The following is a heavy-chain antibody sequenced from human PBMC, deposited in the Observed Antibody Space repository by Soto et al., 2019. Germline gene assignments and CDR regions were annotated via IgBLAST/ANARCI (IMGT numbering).Heavy chain of an antibody. Sequence: GGSLRLCCAASGVTFSSYGMHWVRQAPGKGLEWVAVIWYDGSNKYYADSVKGRFTISRDNSKNTLYLQMNSLRAEDTAVYYCARALGGYSYGYSYYYYGMDVWGQGTTVTVSS. V-gene: IGHV3-33*01. CDR3: ARALGGYSYGYSYYYYGMDV. D-gene: IGHD5-18*01. CDR2: IWYDGSNK. J-gene: IGHJ6*02. CDR1: GVTFSSYG.